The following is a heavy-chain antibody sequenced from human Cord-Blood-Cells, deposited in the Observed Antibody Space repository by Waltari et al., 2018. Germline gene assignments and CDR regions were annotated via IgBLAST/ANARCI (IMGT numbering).Heavy chain of an antibody. D-gene: IGHD6-6*01. J-gene: IGHJ2*01. V-gene: IGHV1-18*01. CDR1: GYTFTSYG. CDR2: IIAYNGNT. CDR3: ARWGLVGYGYSSSSYWYFDL. Sequence: QVQLVQSGAEVKKPGASVKVSCKASGYTFTSYGISWVRQAPGQGLEWMGWIIAYNGNTNYAQKLQGRVTMTTDPSTSTAYMELRSLRSDDTAVYYCARWGLVGYGYSSSSYWYFDLWGRGTLVTVSS.